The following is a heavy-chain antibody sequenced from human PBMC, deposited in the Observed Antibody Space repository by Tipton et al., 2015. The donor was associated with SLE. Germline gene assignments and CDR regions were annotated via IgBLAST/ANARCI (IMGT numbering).Heavy chain of an antibody. CDR3: ARFDYSNWDDY. V-gene: IGHV4-31*03. Sequence: LRLSCTVSGDSINSDGYFWTWIRQPTGKGLEWIGYIYYSGSTYYNPSLQSRLTMSVDTSRNQFSLKLTSVTAADTAVYFCARFDYSNWDDYWGQGTLVTVSS. J-gene: IGHJ4*02. CDR1: GDSINSDGYF. CDR2: IYYSGST. D-gene: IGHD4-11*01.